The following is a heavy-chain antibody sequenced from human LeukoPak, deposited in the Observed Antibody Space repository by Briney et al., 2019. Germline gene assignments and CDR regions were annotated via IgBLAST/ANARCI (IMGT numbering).Heavy chain of an antibody. V-gene: IGHV1-8*01. CDR3: ARGNYDILTGYSLPSWFDP. D-gene: IGHD3-9*01. CDR2: MNPNSGNT. J-gene: IGHJ5*02. CDR1: GYTFTSYD. Sequence: ASVKASCKASGYTFTSYDINWVRQATGQGLEWMGWMNPNSGNTGYAQKFQGRVTMTRNTSISTAYMELGSLRSEDTAVYYCARGNYDILTGYSLPSWFDPWGQGTLVTVSS.